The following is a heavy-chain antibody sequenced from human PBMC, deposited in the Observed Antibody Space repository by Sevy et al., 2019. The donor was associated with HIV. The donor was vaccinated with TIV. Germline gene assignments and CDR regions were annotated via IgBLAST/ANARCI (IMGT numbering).Heavy chain of an antibody. V-gene: IGHV4-59*08. J-gene: IGHJ4*02. CDR1: AGSITSLY. Sequence: SETLSLTCTVSAGSITSLYWNWIRQPPGKGLEWVANIYYNGHINYNPSPKSRVTLSLDASKNQFTLRLSSVTAADTAMYYCAGENAWGRCYSWGQGTLVTVSS. CDR2: IYYNGHI. D-gene: IGHD1-26*01. CDR3: AGENAWGRCYS.